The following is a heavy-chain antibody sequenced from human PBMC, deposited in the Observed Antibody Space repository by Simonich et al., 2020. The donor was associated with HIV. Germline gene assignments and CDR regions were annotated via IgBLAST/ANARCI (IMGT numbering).Heavy chain of an antibody. CDR3: ARRHPTAVTTPYFDY. J-gene: IGHJ4*02. V-gene: IGHV4-34*01. CDR2: INHSGST. D-gene: IGHD4-17*01. CDR1: GGSFSGYY. Sequence: QVQLQQWGAGLLKPSETLSLTCAVYGGSFSGYYWSGLRQPPGKGLGWIGEINHSGSTNYNPSLKMRVTISVDTSKDQFSLTLSSETAADTAVYYCARRHPTAVTTPYFDYWGQGTLVTVSS.